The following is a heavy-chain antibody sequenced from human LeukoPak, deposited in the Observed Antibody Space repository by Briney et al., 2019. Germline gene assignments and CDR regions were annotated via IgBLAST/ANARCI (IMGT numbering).Heavy chain of an antibody. CDR2: IRPHNGGT. CDR1: GYNFPSYG. V-gene: IGHV1-18*01. Sequence: AAVKVCCKAAGYNFPSYGINWVRQAHGQGLEWMGWIRPHNGGTNSAQRFHDRVIITMDTSTTTAYMELRGLRFDDTAVYYCARDRGGKGSAIFYWGQGSLVTVSS. D-gene: IGHD2-2*01. CDR3: ARDRGGKGSAIFY. J-gene: IGHJ4*02.